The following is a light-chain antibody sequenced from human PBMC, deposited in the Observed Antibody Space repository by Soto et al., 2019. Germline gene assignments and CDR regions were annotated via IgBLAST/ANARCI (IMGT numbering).Light chain of an antibody. CDR3: QHYEVVSPWT. J-gene: IGKJ1*01. V-gene: IGKV1-5*01. CDR1: QNIRSW. Sequence: DIQVTQSPSALSASVGDRVTIPCRASQNIRSWLAWYQQKPGKAPKSLIYDASSLESGFPSRLSGSGSGTEFTLTISNLQSDDSATYHCQHYEVVSPWTLGQGTKVDIK. CDR2: DAS.